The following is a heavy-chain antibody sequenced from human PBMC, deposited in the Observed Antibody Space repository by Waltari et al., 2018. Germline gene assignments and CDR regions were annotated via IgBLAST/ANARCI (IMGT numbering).Heavy chain of an antibody. Sequence: EAQLVESGGGLVKPGGSLRLSCAGSGFSFSDAWLSWVRPAPGKGLEWVGRIKSKTDGGTTDYATPVKGRISMSRDDSNNSVYLEMIRLKTEDSAIYYCTATSGIPVGNPSYYYAMDVWGQGTTVTVSS. V-gene: IGHV3-15*01. CDR1: GFSFSDAW. CDR3: TATSGIPVGNPSYYYAMDV. J-gene: IGHJ6*02. D-gene: IGHD6-13*01. CDR2: IKSKTDGGTT.